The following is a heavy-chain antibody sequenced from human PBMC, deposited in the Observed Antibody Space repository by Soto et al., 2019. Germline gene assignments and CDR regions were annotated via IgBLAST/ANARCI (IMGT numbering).Heavy chain of an antibody. CDR1: GGSISSYY. D-gene: IGHD3-10*01. Sequence: QVQLQESGPGLVKPSETLSLTCTVSGGSISSYYWSWIRQPPGKGLEWIGYIYYSGSTNYNPSLKSRVTISVDTSKNQFSLKLSSVTAADTAVYYCARDGVAIWFGEPTHWFDPWGQGTLVTVSS. CDR2: IYYSGST. CDR3: ARDGVAIWFGEPTHWFDP. V-gene: IGHV4-59*01. J-gene: IGHJ5*02.